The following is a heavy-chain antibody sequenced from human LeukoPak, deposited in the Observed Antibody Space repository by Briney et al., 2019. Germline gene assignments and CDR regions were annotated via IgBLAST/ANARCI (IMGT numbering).Heavy chain of an antibody. CDR2: INPSGGST. V-gene: IGHV1-46*01. J-gene: IGHJ4*02. D-gene: IGHD3-16*01. CDR3: ARETGERYYFDY. CDR1: GYTFTGYY. Sequence: ASVKVSCKASGYTFTGYYMHWVRQAPGQGLEWMGIINPSGGSTSYAQKFQGRVTMTRDMSTSTVYMELSSLRSEDTAVYYCARETGERYYFDYWGQGTLVTVSS.